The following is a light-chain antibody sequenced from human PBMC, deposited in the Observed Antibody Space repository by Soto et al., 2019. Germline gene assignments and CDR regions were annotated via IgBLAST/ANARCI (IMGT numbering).Light chain of an antibody. Sequence: EVVMTQSPATLSVSPGETATLSCRASQSVGSNLAWYQQKPGQAPRLLIYAASTRATGIPARFSGSGSGTEFTLTISSLQSEDFAVYYCQQYNNWSFGQGTLLEI. V-gene: IGKV3-15*01. CDR1: QSVGSN. CDR2: AAS. CDR3: QQYNNWS. J-gene: IGKJ5*01.